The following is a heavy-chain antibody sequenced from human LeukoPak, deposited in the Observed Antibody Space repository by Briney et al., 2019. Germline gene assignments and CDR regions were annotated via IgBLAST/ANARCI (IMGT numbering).Heavy chain of an antibody. D-gene: IGHD3-22*01. J-gene: IGHJ4*02. V-gene: IGHV3-23*01. CDR3: ARGDSSDDYFDY. Sequence: GGSLRLSCAASEFDFSSHAMTWVRQAPGKGLEWVSAISISGSKTYYADSVKGRFTISRDNSKNTLYLQMNSLRAEDTAVYYCARGDSSDDYFDYWGQGTLVTVSS. CDR1: EFDFSSHA. CDR2: ISISGSKT.